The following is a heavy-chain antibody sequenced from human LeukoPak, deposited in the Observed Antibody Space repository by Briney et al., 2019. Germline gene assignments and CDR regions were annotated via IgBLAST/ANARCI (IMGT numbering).Heavy chain of an antibody. CDR1: GFTFSPYW. Sequence: GGSLRLSCAASGFTFSPYWMSWVRQAPGKGLEWVANIKQDGSEKYYMDSVKGRFTISKDNAKNSLYLQMNSLRAEDTAMYYCARDSAGNDYWGQGTLVTVSS. J-gene: IGHJ4*02. D-gene: IGHD6-13*01. CDR2: IKQDGSEK. CDR3: ARDSAGNDY. V-gene: IGHV3-7*01.